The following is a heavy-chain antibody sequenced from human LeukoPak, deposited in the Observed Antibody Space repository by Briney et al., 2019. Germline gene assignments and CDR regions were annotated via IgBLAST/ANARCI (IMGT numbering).Heavy chain of an antibody. CDR2: IIPILDIT. J-gene: IGHJ4*02. Sequence: SVKVSCKASGGTFSSHAMSWVRQAPGQGLEWMGGIIPILDITNYAKKFQGRVTITADKSTGTAYMELSSLRSEDTAVYYCAILSDGAYCGGDCFYLDYWGQGTLVTVSS. D-gene: IGHD2-21*02. CDR3: AILSDGAYCGGDCFYLDY. V-gene: IGHV1-69*10. CDR1: GGTFSSHA.